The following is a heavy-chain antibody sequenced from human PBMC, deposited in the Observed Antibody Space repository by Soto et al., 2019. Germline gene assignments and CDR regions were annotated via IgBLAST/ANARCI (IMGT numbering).Heavy chain of an antibody. CDR3: ARDNEGSDY. D-gene: IGHD2-8*01. Sequence: EVQLVESGGGLVQPGGSLRLSCAASGFTFSNFGMNWVRQAPGKGLEWISFITRSGTIYYADSVRGRFTISRDNAKNSLYLQMYSLRDEDTAVYYCARDNEGSDYWGQGTLVTVSS. CDR2: ITRSGTI. J-gene: IGHJ4*02. V-gene: IGHV3-48*02. CDR1: GFTFSNFG.